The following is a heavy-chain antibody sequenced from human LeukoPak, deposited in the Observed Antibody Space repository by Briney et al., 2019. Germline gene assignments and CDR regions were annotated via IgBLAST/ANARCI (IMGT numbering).Heavy chain of an antibody. CDR3: ARGGGYSYGYSY. CDR2: IYYSGST. CDR1: GGSISSYY. V-gene: IGHV4-59*08. D-gene: IGHD5-18*01. Sequence: SETLSLICTVSGGSISSYYWSWIRQPPGKGLEWIGYIYYSGSTNYNPSLKSRVTISVDTSKNQFSLKLSSVTAADTAVYYCARGGGYSYGYSYWGQGTLVTVSS. J-gene: IGHJ4*02.